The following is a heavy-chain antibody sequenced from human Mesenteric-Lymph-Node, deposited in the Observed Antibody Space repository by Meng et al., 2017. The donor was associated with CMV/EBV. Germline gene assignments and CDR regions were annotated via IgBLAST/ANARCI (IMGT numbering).Heavy chain of an antibody. CDR1: GGSITTKNYY. CDR2: MFYDGSS. V-gene: IGHV4-39*01. CDR3: ARQTYDFWSNYPSPLVFDY. Sequence: SETLSLTCTVSGGSITTKNYYWVLIRQSPGKGLKWIGSMFYDGSSYYNPSLKSRVTISVDTSNNQFSLKLNSVTAADTALYYCARQTYDFWSNYPSPLVFDYWGPGTLVTVSS. J-gene: IGHJ4*02. D-gene: IGHD3-3*01.